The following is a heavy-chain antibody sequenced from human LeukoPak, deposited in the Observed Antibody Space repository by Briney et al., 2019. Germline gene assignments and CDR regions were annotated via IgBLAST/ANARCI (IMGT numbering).Heavy chain of an antibody. CDR3: ARVGIYCSSTSCYYYYGMDV. CDR2: INHSGST. V-gene: IGHV4-34*01. D-gene: IGHD2-2*01. Sequence: SETLSLTCAVYGGSFSGYYWSWIRQPPGKGLERIGEINHSGSTNYNPSLKSRVTISVDTSKNQFSLKLSSVTAADTAVYYCARVGIYCSSTSCYYYYGMDVWGQGTTVTVSS. J-gene: IGHJ6*02. CDR1: GGSFSGYY.